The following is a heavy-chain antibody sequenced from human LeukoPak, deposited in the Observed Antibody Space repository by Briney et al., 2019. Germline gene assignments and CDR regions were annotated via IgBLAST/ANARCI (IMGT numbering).Heavy chain of an antibody. CDR2: IWYDGSNK. CDR3: ARDRPTGSYYSIDY. V-gene: IGHV3-33*01. CDR1: GFTFNEFG. D-gene: IGHD1-26*01. J-gene: IGHJ4*02. Sequence: GRSLRLSCAASGFTFNEFGVHWVRQAPGQGLEWVALIWYDGSNKHYADSVKGRFTISRDNSKNTVYLQMNSLRVEDTAIYYCARDRPTGSYYSIDYWGQGTLATVSS.